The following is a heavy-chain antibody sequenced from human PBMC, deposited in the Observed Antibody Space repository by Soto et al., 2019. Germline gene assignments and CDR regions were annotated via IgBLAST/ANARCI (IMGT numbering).Heavy chain of an antibody. Sequence: QVQRVQSGAEVKKPGASVKVSCKASGYTFTNYGIHWVRQAPGQGLEWVGWISAYNGNKTYAQKLQGIFTMTTDTYTNTAYMELRSLRSDDTAVYYCARDSTWPYWGQGTLVSVSS. CDR1: GYTFTNYG. D-gene: IGHD5-12*01. CDR2: ISAYNGNK. J-gene: IGHJ4*02. V-gene: IGHV1-18*01. CDR3: ARDSTWPY.